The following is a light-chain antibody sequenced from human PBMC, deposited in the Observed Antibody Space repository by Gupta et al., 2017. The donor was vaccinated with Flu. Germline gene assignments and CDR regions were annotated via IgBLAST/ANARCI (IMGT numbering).Light chain of an antibody. V-gene: IGLV1-44*01. CDR3: AAWDDSLNVL. CDR1: SSNIGSNI. CDR2: NNN. Sequence: QSVLTQPPSASGTPGQRVTISCSGSSSNIGSNIVNWYQQLPGTAPKLLIYNNNQRPSGVPDRFSGSKSGTSASLAISGLQSEDEADYYCAAWDDSLNVLFGGGTMLTVL. J-gene: IGLJ3*02.